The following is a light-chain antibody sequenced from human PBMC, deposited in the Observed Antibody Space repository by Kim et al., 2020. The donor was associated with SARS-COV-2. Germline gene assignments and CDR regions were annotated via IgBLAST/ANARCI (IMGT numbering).Light chain of an antibody. V-gene: IGKV1-5*03. Sequence: DIQMTQSPSTLSASVGDRVTITCRASQSISRWFAWYQQKRGEATQVLIYRASTLESGVPSRFSGSGSGTEFTLTISSLQPDDLATYYCHHYNSYPLTFGQGTKVDIK. CDR1: QSISRW. CDR3: HHYNSYPLT. J-gene: IGKJ1*01. CDR2: RAS.